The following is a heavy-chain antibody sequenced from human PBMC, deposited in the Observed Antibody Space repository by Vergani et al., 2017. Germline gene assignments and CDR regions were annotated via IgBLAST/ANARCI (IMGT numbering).Heavy chain of an antibody. CDR1: ESSFISNE. J-gene: IGHJ5*02. CDR2: INPIDSKI. V-gene: IGHV5-51*03. Sequence: EVMLVQSGAEVKKPGESLKISCKYSESSFISNEIAWVRQMSGKGLQWMGNINPIDSKIAYSPSFQGQAIMSLDKSITTAYLQWRSLKASDTATYYCAKTHDFSSLYSSYNWFGPWGEGTQVGVS. CDR3: AKTHDFSSLYSSYNWFGP. D-gene: IGHD3-3*01.